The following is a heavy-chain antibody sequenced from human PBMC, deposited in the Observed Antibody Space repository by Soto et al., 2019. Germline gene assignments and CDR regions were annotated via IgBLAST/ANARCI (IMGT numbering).Heavy chain of an antibody. D-gene: IGHD5-18*01. V-gene: IGHV4-59*01. CDR1: GGSISSYY. J-gene: IGHJ5*02. CDR2: IYYSGST. Sequence: SETLSLTCTVSGGSISSYYWSWIRQPPGKGLEWIGYIYYSGSTNYNPSLKSRVTISVDTSKNQFSLKLSSVTAADTAVYYCARVTAMEYGSWFDPWGQGTLVTVSS. CDR3: ARVTAMEYGSWFDP.